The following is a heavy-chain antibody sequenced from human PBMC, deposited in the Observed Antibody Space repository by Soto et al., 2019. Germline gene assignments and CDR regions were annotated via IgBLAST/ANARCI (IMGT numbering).Heavy chain of an antibody. D-gene: IGHD5-12*01. CDR1: GFTFRSYA. CDR3: AKDMVAVPTIKEFDP. CDR2: ISGIGGST. Sequence: EVQLLESGGGLVQPGGSLRLSCAASGFTFRSYAMSWVRQAPGKGLEWVSVISGIGGSTYYADSVKGRFTISREKSKNTVYLQMNSLRAEDTAVDYCAKDMVAVPTIKEFDPWGQGTLFTVSS. J-gene: IGHJ5*02. V-gene: IGHV3-23*01.